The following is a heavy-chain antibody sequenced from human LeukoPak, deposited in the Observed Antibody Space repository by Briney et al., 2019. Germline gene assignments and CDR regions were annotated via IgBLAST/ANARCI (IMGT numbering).Heavy chain of an antibody. Sequence: SETLSLTWTVSGGSISSYYWSWIRQPPGKGLEWIGYIYYSGSTNYNPSLKSRVTISVDTSKNQFSLKLSSVAAADTAVYYCARWGREGNWFDPWGQGTLVTVSS. CDR2: IYYSGST. D-gene: IGHD5-24*01. CDR3: ARWGREGNWFDP. J-gene: IGHJ5*02. CDR1: GGSISSYY. V-gene: IGHV4-59*01.